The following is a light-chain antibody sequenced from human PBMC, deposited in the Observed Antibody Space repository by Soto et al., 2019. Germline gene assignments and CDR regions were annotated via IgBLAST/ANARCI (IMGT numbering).Light chain of an antibody. V-gene: IGKV3-15*01. J-gene: IGKJ4*01. CDR2: HAS. CDR3: QQYDNGLT. CDR1: RYVAGN. Sequence: EIVVTQSPATLSVSPGERATLSCRASRYVAGNLAWYQQKPGQAPRLVIYHASTRATGIPARFSGSGSGTEYTHTITSLQSEDFAVYYCQQYDNGLTFGGGTTVEI.